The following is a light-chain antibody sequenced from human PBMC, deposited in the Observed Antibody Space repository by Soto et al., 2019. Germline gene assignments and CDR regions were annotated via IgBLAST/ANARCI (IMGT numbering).Light chain of an antibody. CDR2: DVT. Sequence: QSALTQPASVSGSPGQSITISCTGTSSDVGGYNYVSWYQQQPGKAPKFMIYDVTNRPSGVSNRFSGSKSGNTASLTISGLQAEDEADYCCCSYTTGNTRQIVFGTGTKLTVL. J-gene: IGLJ1*01. CDR1: SSDVGGYNY. V-gene: IGLV2-14*01. CDR3: CSYTTGNTRQIV.